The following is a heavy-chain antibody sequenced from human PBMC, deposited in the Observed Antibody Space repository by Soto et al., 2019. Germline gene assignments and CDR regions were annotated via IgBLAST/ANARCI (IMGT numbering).Heavy chain of an antibody. CDR2: INPNSGGT. D-gene: IGHD2-2*01. Sequence: ASVKVSCKASGYTFTGYYMHWVRQAPGQGLEWMGWINPNSGGTNYAQKFQGWVTMTRDTSISTAYMELSRLRSDDTAAYYCARGDIVVVPAAARDYYYGMDVWGQGTTVTVSS. V-gene: IGHV1-2*04. CDR3: ARGDIVVVPAAARDYYYGMDV. J-gene: IGHJ6*02. CDR1: GYTFTGYY.